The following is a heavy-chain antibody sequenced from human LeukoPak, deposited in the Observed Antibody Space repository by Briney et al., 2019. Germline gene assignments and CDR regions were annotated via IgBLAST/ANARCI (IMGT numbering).Heavy chain of an antibody. CDR1: GGSINSNSYY. CDR3: ARGLDTNDWSDAFDI. J-gene: IGHJ3*02. CDR2: IYYSGST. V-gene: IGHV4-39*07. D-gene: IGHD2-21*01. Sequence: SETLSLTCTVSGGSINSNSYYWGWIRQPPGKGLEWIGSIYYSGSTYYNPSLKSRVTISVDTSKNQFSLKLSTVTAADTAVYYCARGLDTNDWSDAFDIWGQGTMVTVSS.